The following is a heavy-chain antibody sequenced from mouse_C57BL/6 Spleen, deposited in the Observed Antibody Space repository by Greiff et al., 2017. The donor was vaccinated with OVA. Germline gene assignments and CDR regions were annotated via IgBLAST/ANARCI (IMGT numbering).Heavy chain of an antibody. CDR2: IDPETGGT. V-gene: IGHV1-15*01. CDR3: TRGRAGYYFDY. J-gene: IGHJ2*01. Sequence: VQLQQSGAELVRPGASVTLSCKASGYTFTDYAMHWVKQTPVHGLEWIGAIDPETGGTAYNQKFKGKAILTADKSSSTAYMELRSLTSEDSAVYYCTRGRAGYYFDYWGQGTTLTVSS. CDR1: GYTFTDYA.